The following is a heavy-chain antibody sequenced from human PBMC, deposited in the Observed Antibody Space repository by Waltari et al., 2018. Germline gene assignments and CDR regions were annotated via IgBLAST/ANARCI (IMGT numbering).Heavy chain of an antibody. CDR3: AKDLAYSRGGPNGVGHWFDP. CDR1: GCTCSSYG. D-gene: IGHD6-13*01. CDR2: IWYDGSNK. V-gene: IGHV3-33*06. Sequence: QVQLVESGGGVVQPGRSLRLSCAASGCTCSSYGRHGVRKAPGKGLGWVAVIWYDGSNKYYADSVKGRFTISRDNSKNTLYLQMNSLRAEDTAVYYCAKDLAYSRGGPNGVGHWFDPWGQGTLVTVSS. J-gene: IGHJ5*02.